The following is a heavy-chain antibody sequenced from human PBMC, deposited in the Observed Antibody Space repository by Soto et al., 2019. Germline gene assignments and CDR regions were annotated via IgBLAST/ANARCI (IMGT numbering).Heavy chain of an antibody. CDR3: ARRPGFYAGYSDY. D-gene: IGHD4-17*01. V-gene: IGHV5-51*01. Sequence: PGESLKISCKVSGYNFTNYWIAWVRQMPGNALEWMGIIYPSDSDTRYSPSFRGRVIISADKSISTAYLQWGSLKASDTAMYYCARRPGFYAGYSDYWGQGTLVTVSS. CDR2: IYPSDSDT. CDR1: GYNFTNYW. J-gene: IGHJ4*02.